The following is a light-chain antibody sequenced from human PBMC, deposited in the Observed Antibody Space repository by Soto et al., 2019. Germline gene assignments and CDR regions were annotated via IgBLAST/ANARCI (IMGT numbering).Light chain of an antibody. CDR1: QSVRNN. CDR3: QQRSNWPIT. J-gene: IGKJ5*01. V-gene: IGKV3-11*01. Sequence: IVMTQSPATLSVSPWERATLSCRASQSVRNNLAWYQQKPGQAPSLLIYDASNRATGIPARFSGSGSGTDFTLTISSLEPEDFAVYYCQQRSNWPITFGQGTRLEIK. CDR2: DAS.